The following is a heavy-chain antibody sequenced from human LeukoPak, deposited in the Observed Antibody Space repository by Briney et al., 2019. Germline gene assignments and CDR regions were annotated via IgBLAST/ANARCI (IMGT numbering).Heavy chain of an antibody. CDR2: ISSSGRSI. V-gene: IGHV3-21*01. D-gene: IGHD1-7*01. CDR3: TRPRTGTTDY. J-gene: IGHJ4*02. CDR1: GFTFSSYS. Sequence: KPVGSLRLSCAASGFTFSSYSMNWARQAPGNGLEWVSYISSSGRSIYYADSVKGRFTMSRDNVKNSLYLQMNSLSAEDTAVYYCTRPRTGTTDYWGQGTLVTVSS.